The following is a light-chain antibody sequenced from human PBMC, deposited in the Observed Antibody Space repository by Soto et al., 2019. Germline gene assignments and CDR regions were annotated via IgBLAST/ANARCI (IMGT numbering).Light chain of an antibody. Sequence: QTVVTQEPSFSVSPGGTVTLTCVLSSGSVSTNYYPSWYQQTPGQAPRTLIYRTNTRSSGVPDRFSGSILGNKAALTITGAQADDESDYYCVLYMGSVPVFGGGTKLTVL. CDR1: SGSVSTNYY. CDR3: VLYMGSVPV. J-gene: IGLJ2*01. V-gene: IGLV8-61*01. CDR2: RTN.